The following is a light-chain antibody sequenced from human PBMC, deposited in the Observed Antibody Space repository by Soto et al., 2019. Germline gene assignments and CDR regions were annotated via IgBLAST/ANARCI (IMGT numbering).Light chain of an antibody. V-gene: IGLV2-8*01. J-gene: IGLJ1*01. CDR2: EVS. CDR1: SSDVGGYNS. Sequence: QSVLTQPPSASGSPGQSVTISCTGTSSDVGGYNSVSWYQHHPGKAPKLMLYEVSKRPSGVPDRFSGSKSANTASLTVSGLLAEDEADYYCSSYAGSNNYVFGTGTKLTVL. CDR3: SSYAGSNNYV.